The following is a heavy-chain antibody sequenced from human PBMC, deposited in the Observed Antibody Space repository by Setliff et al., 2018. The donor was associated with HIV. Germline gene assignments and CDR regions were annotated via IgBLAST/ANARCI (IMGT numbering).Heavy chain of an antibody. CDR2: INPDSGVT. D-gene: IGHD5-12*01. Sequence: ASVKVSCKASRYTFTGYHIFWVRQAPGQGLESMGWINPDSGVTYYAQRFQGRVTMTRDTSITTAYMELSSLRSEDSAVYYCARAGEMATIKPSAFDIWGQGTMVTVSS. V-gene: IGHV1-2*02. J-gene: IGHJ3*02. CDR3: ARAGEMATIKPSAFDI. CDR1: RYTFTGYH.